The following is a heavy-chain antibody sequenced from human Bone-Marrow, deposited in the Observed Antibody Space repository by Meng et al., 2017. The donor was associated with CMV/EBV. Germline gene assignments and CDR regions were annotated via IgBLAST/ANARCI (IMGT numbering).Heavy chain of an antibody. V-gene: IGHV4-34*01. CDR3: ARGRKYCTRNGYYWADS. J-gene: IGHJ4*02. Sequence: SETLSLTCAVYGGSFSGHYWSWIRQPPGMGLEWIGEINHTGNTNYNPSLKSRVTMSVDTSKNQFSLKLSSVTAADTAVYYCARGRKYCTRNGYYWADSWGQGTRVTVYS. CDR1: GGSFSGHY. D-gene: IGHD2-8*01. CDR2: INHTGNT.